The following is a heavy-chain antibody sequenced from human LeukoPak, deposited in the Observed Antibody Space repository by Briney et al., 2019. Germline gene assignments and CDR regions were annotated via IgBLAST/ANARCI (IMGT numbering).Heavy chain of an antibody. CDR2: ITLHSGDT. V-gene: IGHV1-2*02. CDR3: AKQQLVHPDWFDP. CDR1: GHTLTVHY. J-gene: IGHJ5*02. Sequence: ASVKVSCKASGHTLTVHYIHWVRQGPGQGLEWLGWITLHSGDTHYAQKYQGRLTMTSDTSISTAYMELSRLRSDDTAVYYCAKQQLVHPDWFDPWGQGTLVTVSS. D-gene: IGHD6-13*01.